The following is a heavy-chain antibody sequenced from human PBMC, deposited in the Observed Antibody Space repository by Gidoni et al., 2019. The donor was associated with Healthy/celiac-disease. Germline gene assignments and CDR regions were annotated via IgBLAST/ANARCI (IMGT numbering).Heavy chain of an antibody. Sequence: EVQLVESGGDLVQPCGSLRLSCAASGFTFISYWMSWVRQAPGKGLEWVAKIKQDGSEKYYVDSVKGRFTISRDNAKNSLYLQMNSLRAEETAVYYCARWGRATVVTPSDYWGQGTLVTVSS. CDR1: GFTFISYW. CDR2: IKQDGSEK. CDR3: ARWGRATVVTPSDY. J-gene: IGHJ4*02. V-gene: IGHV3-7*01. D-gene: IGHD4-17*01.